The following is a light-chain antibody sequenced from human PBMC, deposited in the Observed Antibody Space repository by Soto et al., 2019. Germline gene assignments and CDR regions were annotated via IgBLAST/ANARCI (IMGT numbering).Light chain of an antibody. Sequence: QSVLTQPASVSGSPGQSITISCTGTSSDVGSYNLVSWYQQHPGKAPKLMIYEVSKRPSGVSNRLSGSKSGNTASLTISGLQAEDEADYYCCSYAGSFYVFGTGTKVTV. CDR1: SSDVGSYNL. CDR3: CSYAGSFYV. V-gene: IGLV2-23*02. J-gene: IGLJ1*01. CDR2: EVS.